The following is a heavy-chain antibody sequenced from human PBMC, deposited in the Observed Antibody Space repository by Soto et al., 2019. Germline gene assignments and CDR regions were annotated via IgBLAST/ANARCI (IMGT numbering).Heavy chain of an antibody. CDR2: IYYSGST. J-gene: IGHJ6*02. CDR1: GGSVSSGSYY. D-gene: IGHD2-2*01. V-gene: IGHV4-61*01. CDR3: ARDRATCGSTRCNPTSYGLDV. Sequence: SATLSLTCTVSGGSVSSGSYYWSWIRQPPGKGLEWIGFIYYSGSTNYTPSLKSRVTISGDTSKNQFSLKLSSVTAADTAVYYCARDRATCGSTRCNPTSYGLDVWGQGTTVTVSS.